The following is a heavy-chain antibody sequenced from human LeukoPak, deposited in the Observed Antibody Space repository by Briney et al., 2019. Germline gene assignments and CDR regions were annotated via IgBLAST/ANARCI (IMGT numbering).Heavy chain of an antibody. V-gene: IGHV4-34*01. D-gene: IGHD4-23*01. J-gene: IGHJ4*02. CDR1: GGSFSGYY. Sequence: PSETLSLTCAVYGGSFSGYYWSWIRQPPGKGLEWIGEINHSGSTNYNPSLKSRVTISVDTSKNQFSLKLSSVTAADTAVYYCAREARAGKFDYWGQGTLVTVSS. CDR2: INHSGST. CDR3: AREARAGKFDY.